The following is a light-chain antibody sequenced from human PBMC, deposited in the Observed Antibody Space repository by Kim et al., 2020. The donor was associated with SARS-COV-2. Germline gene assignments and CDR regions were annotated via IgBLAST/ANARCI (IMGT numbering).Light chain of an antibody. CDR1: QGISSY. Sequence: AIRMTQSPSSFSASTGDRVTITCRASQGISSYLAWYQQKVGKAPRLLIYAASTLQSGVPSRFSGSGSGTDFTLTINCLQSEDFATYYCQQYYDYPYTFGQGTKLEI. CDR2: AAS. J-gene: IGKJ2*01. V-gene: IGKV1-8*01. CDR3: QQYYDYPYT.